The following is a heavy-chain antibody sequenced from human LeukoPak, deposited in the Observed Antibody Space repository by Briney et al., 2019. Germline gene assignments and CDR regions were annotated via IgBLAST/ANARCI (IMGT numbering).Heavy chain of an antibody. V-gene: IGHV4-61*02. CDR2: IYTSGST. D-gene: IGHD3-22*01. Sequence: SETLSLTCTVSGGSISSGSYYWSWIRQPAGKGLEWIGRIYTSGSTNYNPSLKSRVTISVDTSKNQFSLKLSSVTAADTAVYYCARDISSGYYYDWFDPWGQGTLVTVSS. CDR3: ARDISSGYYYDWFDP. CDR1: GGSISSGSYY. J-gene: IGHJ5*02.